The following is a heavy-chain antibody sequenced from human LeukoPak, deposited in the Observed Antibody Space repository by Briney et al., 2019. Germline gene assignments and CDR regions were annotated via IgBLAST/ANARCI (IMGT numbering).Heavy chain of an antibody. CDR1: GGSISSSNW. CDR3: ARRLPGASTRFDP. Sequence: PSGTLSLTCAVSGGSISSSNWWSWVRQPPGKGLEWIGEINHSGSTNYNPSLKSRVTISVDTSKNQFSLKLSSVTAADTAVYYCARRLPGASTRFDPWGQGTLVTVSS. V-gene: IGHV4-4*02. J-gene: IGHJ5*02. CDR2: INHSGST. D-gene: IGHD4-11*01.